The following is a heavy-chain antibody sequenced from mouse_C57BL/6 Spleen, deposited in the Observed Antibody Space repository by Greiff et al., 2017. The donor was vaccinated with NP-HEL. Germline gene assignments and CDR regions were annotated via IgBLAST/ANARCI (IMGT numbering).Heavy chain of an antibody. D-gene: IGHD3-2*02. V-gene: IGHV2-6-1*01. CDR2: IWSDGST. CDR1: GFSLTSYG. CDR3: ARQGGSSGAWFAY. Sequence: VKLMESGPGLVAPSQSLSITCTVSGFSLTSYGVHWVRQPPGKGLEWLVVIWSDGSTTYNSALKSRLSISKDNSKSQVFLKMNSLQTDDTAMYYCARQGGSSGAWFAYWGQGTLVTVSA. J-gene: IGHJ3*01.